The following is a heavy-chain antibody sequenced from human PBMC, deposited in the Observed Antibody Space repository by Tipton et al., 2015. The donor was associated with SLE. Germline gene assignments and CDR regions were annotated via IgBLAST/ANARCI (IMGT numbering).Heavy chain of an antibody. V-gene: IGHV1-58*02. Sequence: QLVQSGPEVKKPGTSVKVSCKASGFTFTSSAMQWVRQARGQRLGWIGWIVVGSGNTNYAQKFQERVTMTTDTSTTTAYMELRSLRSDDTAVYYCAGGVGPKGVLDYWGQGTLVTVSS. D-gene: IGHD1-26*01. CDR2: IVVGSGNT. CDR1: GFTFTSSA. CDR3: AGGVGPKGVLDY. J-gene: IGHJ4*02.